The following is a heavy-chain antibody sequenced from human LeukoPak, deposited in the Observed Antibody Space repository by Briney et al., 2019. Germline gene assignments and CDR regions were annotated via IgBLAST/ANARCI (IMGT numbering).Heavy chain of an antibody. CDR1: GFTFSSYS. V-gene: IGHV3-21*01. J-gene: IGHJ4*02. CDR2: ISSSSSYI. D-gene: IGHD4-17*01. CDR3: ARESYGDYAQFDY. Sequence: GGSLRLSCAASGFTFSSYSMNWVRQAPGKGLELVSSISSSSSYIYYADSVKGRFAISRDNAKNSLYLQMNSLRAEDTAVYYCARESYGDYAQFDYWGQGTLVTVSS.